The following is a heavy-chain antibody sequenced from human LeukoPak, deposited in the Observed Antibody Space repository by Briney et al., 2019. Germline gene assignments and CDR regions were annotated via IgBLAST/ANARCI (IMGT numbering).Heavy chain of an antibody. CDR1: GYTFTGYY. Sequence: ASVKVSCKASGYTFTGYYMHWVRQAPGQGLEWMGWINPNSGGTNYAQKFQGRVTMTRDTSISTAYMELSRLRSDGTAVYYCARSWRWLQLTPFDYWGQGTLVTVSS. J-gene: IGHJ4*02. D-gene: IGHD5-24*01. V-gene: IGHV1-2*02. CDR3: ARSWRWLQLTPFDY. CDR2: INPNSGGT.